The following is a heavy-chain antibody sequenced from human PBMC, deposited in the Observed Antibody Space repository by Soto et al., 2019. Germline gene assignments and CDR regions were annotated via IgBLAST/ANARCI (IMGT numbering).Heavy chain of an antibody. CDR1: GGSISSSSYY. CDR3: ARTVGDYGSYWYFDL. V-gene: IGHV4-39*01. CDR2: IYYSGST. D-gene: IGHD4-17*01. Sequence: SETLSLTCTVSGGSISSSSYYWGWIRQPPGKGLEWIGSIYYSGSTYYNPSLKSRVTISVDTSKNQFSLKLSSVTAADTAVYYCARTVGDYGSYWYFDLWGRGTLVTV. J-gene: IGHJ2*01.